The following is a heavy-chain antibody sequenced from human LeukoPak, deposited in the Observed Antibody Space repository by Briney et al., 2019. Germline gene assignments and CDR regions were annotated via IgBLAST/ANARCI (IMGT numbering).Heavy chain of an antibody. V-gene: IGHV4-30-4*08. Sequence: SETLSLTCTVSGGSVKNSDYYWSWIRQPPGQALEWIGFIYYSGGTSYNPSLKRRLTIALATSNNPFDLRLNSVTAADTAVYYCARGQRFNYGPLDYWGQGTLVTASS. CDR2: IYYSGGT. CDR3: ARGQRFNYGPLDY. CDR1: GGSVKNSDYY. D-gene: IGHD5-18*01. J-gene: IGHJ4*02.